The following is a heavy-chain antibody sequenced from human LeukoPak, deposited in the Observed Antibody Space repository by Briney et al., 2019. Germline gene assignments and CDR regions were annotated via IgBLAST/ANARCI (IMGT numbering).Heavy chain of an antibody. V-gene: IGHV4-59*01. CDR1: GGSISSYY. CDR3: TKATQWMAFDY. Sequence: SETLSLTCTVSGGSISSYYWSWIRQPPGKGLEWIGYIYYSGSTNYNPSLKSGVTISVDTSKNQLSLQLTSVTAADTAVYYCTKATQWMAFDYWGRGTLVTVSS. D-gene: IGHD6-19*01. J-gene: IGHJ4*02. CDR2: IYYSGST.